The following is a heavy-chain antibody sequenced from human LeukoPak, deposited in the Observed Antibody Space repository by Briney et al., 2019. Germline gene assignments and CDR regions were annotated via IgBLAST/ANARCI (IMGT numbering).Heavy chain of an antibody. D-gene: IGHD5-12*01. CDR1: GGSFSSGGYY. CDR3: ASSEATTTPPPYGMDV. Sequence: SETLSLTCSVSGGSFSSGGYYWSWIRQHPRKGLEWIGYIYYTGNTFYNPSLKSRVTISVDTSENQISLKLNSVTAADTAVYYCASSEATTTPPPYGMDVWGQGTTVIVSS. CDR2: IYYTGNT. J-gene: IGHJ6*02. V-gene: IGHV4-31*02.